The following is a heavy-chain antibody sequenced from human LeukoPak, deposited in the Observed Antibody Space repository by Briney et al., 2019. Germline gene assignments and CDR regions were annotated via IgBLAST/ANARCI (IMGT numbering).Heavy chain of an antibody. CDR2: ISYDGSNK. D-gene: IGHD6-19*01. V-gene: IGHV3-30*09. CDR3: ARGPESNGWYEDDY. CDR1: GFTFSSYA. Sequence: PWGSLRLSCAASGFTFSSYAMHWVRQAPGKGLEWVAVISYDGSNKYYADFVKGRFAISRDNSKNMLYLQMNSLRAEDTAVYYCARGPESNGWYEDDYWGQGTLVTVSS. J-gene: IGHJ4*02.